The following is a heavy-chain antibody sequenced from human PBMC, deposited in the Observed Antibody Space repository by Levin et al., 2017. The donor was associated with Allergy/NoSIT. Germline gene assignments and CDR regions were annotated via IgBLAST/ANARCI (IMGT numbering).Heavy chain of an antibody. D-gene: IGHD3-16*02. CDR1: GFTYTSFW. Sequence: GESLKISCAASGFTYTSFWMAWVRQAPGKGLEWVANIKQDGSETYYVDSVKGRFTISRDNAKNSVYLQMNSLRVADTAVYYCAREEGWGYHYGMDVWGQGTTVTVSS. J-gene: IGHJ6*02. V-gene: IGHV3-7*01. CDR3: AREEGWGYHYGMDV. CDR2: IKQDGSET.